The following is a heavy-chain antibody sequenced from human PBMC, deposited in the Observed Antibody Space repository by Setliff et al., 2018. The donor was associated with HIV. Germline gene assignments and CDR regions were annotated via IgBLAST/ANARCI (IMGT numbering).Heavy chain of an antibody. J-gene: IGHJ3*02. CDR3: ARDPSRWVQPVTRITAFDI. Sequence: SVKVSCKASGGTFRGFGISWVVQAPGQGLEWMGQIIPIFGTPRYAQKFQGRVTITADESTSTVYMELSSLRSEDTAVYYCARDPSRWVQPVTRITAFDIWGQGTMVTVSS. CDR2: IIPIFGTP. D-gene: IGHD5-18*01. V-gene: IGHV1-69*13. CDR1: GGTFRGFG.